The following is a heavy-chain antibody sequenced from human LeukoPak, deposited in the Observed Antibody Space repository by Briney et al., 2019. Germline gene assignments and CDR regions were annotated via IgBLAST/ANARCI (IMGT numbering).Heavy chain of an antibody. J-gene: IGHJ6*03. D-gene: IGHD3-22*01. CDR1: GYTFTSYG. V-gene: IGHV1-18*01. Sequence: GASVKVSCKASGYTFTSYGISWVRQAPGQGLEWMGWISAYNGNTNYAQKLQARVTMTTDTSTSTAYVELRSLRSDDTVVYYCARAGRHYYDSSGSPPALYYYYYVDVWGKGTTVTVSS. CDR3: ARAGRHYYDSSGSPPALYYYYYVDV. CDR2: ISAYNGNT.